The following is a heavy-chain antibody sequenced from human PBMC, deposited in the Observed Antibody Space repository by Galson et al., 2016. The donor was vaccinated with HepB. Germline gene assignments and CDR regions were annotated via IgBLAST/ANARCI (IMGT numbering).Heavy chain of an antibody. V-gene: IGHV3-73*01. CDR3: TRREQRGDGMDV. CDR2: IRSKTNTYAT. CDR1: GFIFSGSA. D-gene: IGHD6-25*01. Sequence: SLRLSCAASGFIFSGSAMHWVRQASGKGLEWVGRIRSKTNTYATAYAASVKGRCTISRDDSKNTAYLQMNSLKTEDTAVYYCTRREQRGDGMDVWGQGTTVTVSS. J-gene: IGHJ6*02.